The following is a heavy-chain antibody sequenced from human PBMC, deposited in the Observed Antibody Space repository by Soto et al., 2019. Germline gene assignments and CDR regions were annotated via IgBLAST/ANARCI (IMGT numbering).Heavy chain of an antibody. CDR2: ISSNGGST. CDR3: ARFRDCSGGSCYAIFQH. CDR1: GFIFSSYA. V-gene: IGHV3-64*01. Sequence: EVQLVESGGGLVQPGGSLRLSCAASGFIFSSYAMHWVRQALGKGLEYVSAISSNGGSTYYANSVKGRFTVSRDNSKNTLYLQMGSLRAEDMAVYYCARFRDCSGGSCYAIFQHWGQGTMVTVSS. J-gene: IGHJ1*01. D-gene: IGHD2-15*01.